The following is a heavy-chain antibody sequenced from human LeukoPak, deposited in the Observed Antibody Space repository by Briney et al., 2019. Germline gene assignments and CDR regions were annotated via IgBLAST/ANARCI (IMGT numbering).Heavy chain of an antibody. Sequence: GGSLRLSCAASGFTFSDYAMNWVRQAPGKGLEWVSYISRTGTTLDYADSVKGRFTISRDNTKNSLYLQMTSLRGEDTAVYYCARSRGDIWFGEFSPFDYWGQGTLVTVSS. CDR3: ARSRGDIWFGEFSPFDY. CDR1: GFTFSDYA. D-gene: IGHD3-10*01. CDR2: ISRTGTTL. J-gene: IGHJ4*02. V-gene: IGHV3-48*04.